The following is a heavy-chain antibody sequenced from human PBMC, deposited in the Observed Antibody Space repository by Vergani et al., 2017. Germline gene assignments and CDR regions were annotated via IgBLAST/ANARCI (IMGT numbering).Heavy chain of an antibody. CDR2: IKQDGSED. CDR1: GFNFQIYW. Sequence: EVLLVESGGDLVQPGGSLRLSCEASGFNFQIYWMGWVRQTAEKGLEWVANIKQDGSEDYYVDSVKGRFTITRDNAKKFIYLQMNSLRADDTAVYYCVRGSLATIYKWFDPWGQGTRVTVSS. J-gene: IGHJ5*01. CDR3: VRGSLATIYKWFDP. V-gene: IGHV3-7*01. D-gene: IGHD5-24*01.